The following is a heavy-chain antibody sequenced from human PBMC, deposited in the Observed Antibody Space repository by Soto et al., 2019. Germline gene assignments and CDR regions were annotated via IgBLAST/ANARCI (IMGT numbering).Heavy chain of an antibody. CDR3: ARGGVSTRTFDY. CDR2: IYPSDSDT. V-gene: IGHV5-51*01. CDR1: GYNFAGYW. D-gene: IGHD3-3*01. Sequence: GESLKSSCKGSGYNFAGYWIACVRHMPGKGLELMGIIYPSDSDTRYRPSFQGKVTISADKSISSVYLQWRSMRASDTALYSCARGGVSTRTFDYWGQGTPVTVSS. J-gene: IGHJ4*02.